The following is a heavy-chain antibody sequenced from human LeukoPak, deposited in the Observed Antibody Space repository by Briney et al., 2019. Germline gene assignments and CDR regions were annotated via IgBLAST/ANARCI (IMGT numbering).Heavy chain of an antibody. CDR2: INHSGST. J-gene: IGHJ5*02. D-gene: IGHD6-6*01. Sequence: SETLSLTCAVYGGSFSGYYWSWIRQPPGKGLEWIGEINHSGSTNYNPSLKSRVTISVDTSKNQFSLKLSSVTAADTAVYYCARDRSIFEFDPWGQGTLVTVSS. CDR1: GGSFSGYY. V-gene: IGHV4-34*01. CDR3: ARDRSIFEFDP.